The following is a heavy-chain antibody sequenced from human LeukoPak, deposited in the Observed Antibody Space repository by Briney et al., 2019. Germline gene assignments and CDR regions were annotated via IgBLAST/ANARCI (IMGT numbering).Heavy chain of an antibody. CDR1: GYTFTGYY. D-gene: IGHD6-13*01. Sequence: ASVKVSCKASGYTFTGYYMHWVRQAPGQGLEWMGWINPNSGGTNYAQKFQGRVTTTRDTSISTAYMELSRLRSDDTAVYYCARVAAAGTWWFDPWGQGTLVTVSS. CDR3: ARVAAAGTWWFDP. V-gene: IGHV1-2*02. J-gene: IGHJ5*02. CDR2: INPNSGGT.